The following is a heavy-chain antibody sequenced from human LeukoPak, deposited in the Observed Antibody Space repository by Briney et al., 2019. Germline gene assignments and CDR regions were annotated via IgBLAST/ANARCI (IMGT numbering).Heavy chain of an antibody. J-gene: IGHJ6*03. CDR1: GGSFSGYY. CDR3: ARGKDYYYYYMDV. CDR2: INHSGST. V-gene: IGHV4-34*01. Sequence: KTSETLSLTCAVYGGSFSGYYWSWIRQPPGKGLEWIGEINHSGSTNYNPSLKSRVTISVDTSKNQFSLKLSSVTAADTAVYYCARGKDYYYYYMDVWGKGTTVTVSS.